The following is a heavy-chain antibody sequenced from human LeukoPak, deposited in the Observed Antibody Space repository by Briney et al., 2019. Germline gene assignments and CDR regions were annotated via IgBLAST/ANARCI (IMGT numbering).Heavy chain of an antibody. CDR1: AFTFSNYA. Sequence: GGSLRLSCVASAFTFSNYAMSWVRQAPGKGLEWVSSLSGSGASTYYADSVKGRFTISRDNSKNTLYLQMNSLRAEDTAIYYCTKSKAVAGKAAFDYWGQGTLVTVSS. V-gene: IGHV3-23*01. CDR2: LSGSGAST. CDR3: TKSKAVAGKAAFDY. D-gene: IGHD6-19*01. J-gene: IGHJ4*02.